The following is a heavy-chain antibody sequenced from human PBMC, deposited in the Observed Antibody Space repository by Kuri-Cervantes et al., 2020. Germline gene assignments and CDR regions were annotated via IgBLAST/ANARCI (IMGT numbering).Heavy chain of an antibody. V-gene: IGHV1-46*01. J-gene: IGHJ4*02. D-gene: IGHD2-21*01. Sequence: ASVKVSCKASGYTFTSYYMHWVRQAPGQGLEWMGIINTSGGSTSYAQKFQGRVTMTRDMSTSTAYMELSSLRSEDTAVYYCAADLTYCGGDCYSHFDYWGQGTLVTVSS. CDR1: GYTFTSYY. CDR2: INTSGGST. CDR3: AADLTYCGGDCYSHFDY.